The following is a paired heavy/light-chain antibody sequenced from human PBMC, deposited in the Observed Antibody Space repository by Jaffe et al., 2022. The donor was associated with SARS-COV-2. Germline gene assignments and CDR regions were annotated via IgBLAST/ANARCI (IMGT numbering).Heavy chain of an antibody. Sequence: EVQVVESGGGLVQPGGSLRLSCVASGFTFSAYNMNWVRQAPGRGLEWVSYISGSANTIYYADSVKGRFTISRDNAKNSLYLQMNRLRDEDTAVYYCARASAAGATPILDYWGQGTLVTVSS. CDR2: ISGSANTI. V-gene: IGHV3-48*02. J-gene: IGHJ4*02. CDR3: ARASAAGATPILDY. D-gene: IGHD6-13*01. CDR1: GFTFSAYN.
Light chain of an antibody. CDR3: QQRNYWPST. V-gene: IGKV3-11*01. Sequence: EVVLTQSPATLSLSPGERATLSCRASQSVNTYLAWYQQKPGQAPRLLIYDASNRATGIPARFSGSGSGTDFTLTISSLEPEDFAVYYCQQRNYWPSTFGGGTKVEIK. CDR1: QSVNTY. CDR2: DAS. J-gene: IGKJ4*01.